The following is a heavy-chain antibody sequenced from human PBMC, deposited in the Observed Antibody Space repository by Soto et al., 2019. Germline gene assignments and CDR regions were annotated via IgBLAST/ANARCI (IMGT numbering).Heavy chain of an antibody. CDR3: ARFTYKSGFNWFDP. D-gene: IGHD5-12*01. CDR2: IYHIGST. V-gene: IGHV4-59*01. J-gene: IGHJ5*02. Sequence: SETLSLTCTVSGAPINSDYWSWIRQSPGKGLEWIGYIYHIGSTDYNPSLKSRVTISIDKSKDQFSLNLRSVTAADTAVYFCARFTYKSGFNWFDPWGQGTQVTVSS. CDR1: GAPINSDY.